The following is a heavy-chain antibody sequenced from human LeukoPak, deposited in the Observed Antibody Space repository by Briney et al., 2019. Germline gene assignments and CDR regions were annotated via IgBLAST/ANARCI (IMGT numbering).Heavy chain of an antibody. CDR1: GYTFTGYY. V-gene: IGHV1-2*02. J-gene: IGHJ5*02. D-gene: IGHD6-6*01. Sequence: ASVKVSCKASGYTFTGYYMHWVRQAPGQGLEWVGWINPNSGGTNYAQKFQGRVTMTRDTSISTAYMELSRLRSDDTAVYYCARDQHSSSSVWFDPWGQGTLVTVSS. CDR2: INPNSGGT. CDR3: ARDQHSSSSVWFDP.